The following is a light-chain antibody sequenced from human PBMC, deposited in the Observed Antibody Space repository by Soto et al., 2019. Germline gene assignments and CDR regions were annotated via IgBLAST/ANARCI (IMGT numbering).Light chain of an antibody. V-gene: IGKV3-20*01. Sequence: EIVLTQSPDTLSLSPRERVTLSCRASQRMTNNFLAWFQQKPGLAPRLLIHGASTRASGVPDRFTGGGSGTDFVLTISRVEPEDFAVYYCQQYGRSPFTFGQGTKVDIK. J-gene: IGKJ2*01. CDR2: GAS. CDR1: QRMTNNF. CDR3: QQYGRSPFT.